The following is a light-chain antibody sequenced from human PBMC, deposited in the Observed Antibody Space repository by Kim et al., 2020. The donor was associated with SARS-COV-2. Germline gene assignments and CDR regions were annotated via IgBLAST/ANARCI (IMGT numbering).Light chain of an antibody. CDR2: DTS. Sequence: DIQMTQSPSSLSASVGDRVTITCRASQTINSYLNWYQQKPGKAPKLLIYDTSSLQSGVPSRFSGSGSETDFTLTISSLQPEDFATYYCQQSYSALLTFGGGTKVDIK. V-gene: IGKV1-39*01. J-gene: IGKJ4*01. CDR3: QQSYSALLT. CDR1: QTINSY.